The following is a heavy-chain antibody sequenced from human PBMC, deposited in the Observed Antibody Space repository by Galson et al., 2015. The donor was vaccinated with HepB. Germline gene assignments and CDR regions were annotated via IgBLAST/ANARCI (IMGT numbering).Heavy chain of an antibody. CDR1: GFTFSSYA. CDR3: ARDPSGRYGDYGYFQH. Sequence: SLRLSCAASGFTFSSYAMHWVRQAPGKGLEWVAVISYDGSNKYYADSVKGRFTISRDNSKNTLYLQMNSLRAEDTAVYYCARDPSGRYGDYGYFQHWGQGTLVTVSS. D-gene: IGHD4-17*01. V-gene: IGHV3-30*04. J-gene: IGHJ1*01. CDR2: ISYDGSNK.